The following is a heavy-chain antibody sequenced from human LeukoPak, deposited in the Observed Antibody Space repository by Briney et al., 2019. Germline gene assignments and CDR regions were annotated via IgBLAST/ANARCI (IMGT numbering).Heavy chain of an antibody. CDR1: GLTFSDYY. V-gene: IGHV3-72*01. Sequence: GGSLSLSCAVSGLTFSDYYVDWVRQTPGKGLEWVGRSRNKASSYTTEYAASVKGRFTISRDDSKNSLYLQMNSLKSEDTAVYYCAAGARGSGPFDYWGQGTPVTVSS. CDR3: AAGARGSGPFDY. CDR2: SRNKASSYTT. D-gene: IGHD6-19*01. J-gene: IGHJ4*02.